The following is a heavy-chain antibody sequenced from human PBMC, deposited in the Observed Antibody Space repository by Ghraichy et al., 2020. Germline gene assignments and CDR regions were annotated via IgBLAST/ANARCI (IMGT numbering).Heavy chain of an antibody. CDR3: ARGLRVVVAATPCSWFDP. D-gene: IGHD2-15*01. V-gene: IGHV4-39*01. Sequence: SETLSLTCTVSGGSISSSSYYWGWIRQPPGKGLEWIGSIYYSGSTYYNPSLKSRVTISVDTSKNQFSLKLSSVTAADTAVYYCARGLRVVVAATPCSWFDPWGQGTLVTVSS. J-gene: IGHJ5*02. CDR2: IYYSGST. CDR1: GGSISSSSYY.